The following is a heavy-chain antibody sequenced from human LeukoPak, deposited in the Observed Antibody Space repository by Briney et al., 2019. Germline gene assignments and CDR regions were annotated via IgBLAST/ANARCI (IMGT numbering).Heavy chain of an antibody. Sequence: ASVKVSCKASGYSFTSYGIGWVRQAPGQGLEWMGCISAYNGNTKYPQKFQGRVTMTTDTSTSTAHMELKSLRSDDTAVYYCARRVGGLRYFDSWGLGTLVTVSS. V-gene: IGHV1-18*01. CDR1: GYSFTSYG. CDR3: ARRVGGLRYFDS. CDR2: ISAYNGNT. J-gene: IGHJ4*02. D-gene: IGHD1-26*01.